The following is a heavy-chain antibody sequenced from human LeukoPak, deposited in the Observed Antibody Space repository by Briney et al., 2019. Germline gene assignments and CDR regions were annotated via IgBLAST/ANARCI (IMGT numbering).Heavy chain of an antibody. CDR1: GYTFTSHG. J-gene: IGHJ6*02. Sequence: ASVKVSCKASGYTFTSHGISWVRQAPGQGLEWMGWIGGYKGNTNYAQKLQGRVTMTTDTSTSTAYMELRSLRSDDTAVYYCARDLLIRFFRYYYYGMDVWGQGTTVTVSS. V-gene: IGHV1-18*01. CDR2: IGGYKGNT. D-gene: IGHD3-3*01. CDR3: ARDLLIRFFRYYYYGMDV.